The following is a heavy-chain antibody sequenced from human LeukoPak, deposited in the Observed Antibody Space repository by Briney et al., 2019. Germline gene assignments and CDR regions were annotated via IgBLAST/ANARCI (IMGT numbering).Heavy chain of an antibody. CDR2: IIPIFGTA. V-gene: IGHV1-69*01. CDR1: GGTFSSYA. D-gene: IGHD2-15*01. J-gene: IGHJ4*02. Sequence: SVKVSCKASGGTFSSYAISWVRQAPGQGLEWLGGIIPIFGTANYAQKFQGRVTITADESTSTAYMELSSLRSEDTAVYYCARALSYCSGGSCYSWYFDYWGQGTLVTVSS. CDR3: ARALSYCSGGSCYSWYFDY.